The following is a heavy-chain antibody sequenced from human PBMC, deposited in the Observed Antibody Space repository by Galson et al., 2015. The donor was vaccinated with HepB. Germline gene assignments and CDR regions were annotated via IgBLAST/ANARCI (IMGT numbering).Heavy chain of an antibody. V-gene: IGHV3-21*01. CDR2: ISSSGRYI. J-gene: IGHJ4*02. D-gene: IGHD3-22*01. Sequence: SLRLSCAASGFTFTTYSFSWVRQAPGKGLEWVSSISSSGRYIYYADSLQGRFTISRDNAKNTLYLQMNSLRPEDTAEYYCARVYYDSSGYCCGYFDYWGQGTQVTVSS. CDR3: ARVYYDSSGYCCGYFDY. CDR1: GFTFTTYS.